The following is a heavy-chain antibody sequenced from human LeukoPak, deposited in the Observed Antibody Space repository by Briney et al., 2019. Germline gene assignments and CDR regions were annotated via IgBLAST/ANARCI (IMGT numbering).Heavy chain of an antibody. J-gene: IGHJ3*02. V-gene: IGHV3-21*01. Sequence: GGSLRLSCAASGFTFISYSMNWVRQAPGKGLEWVSSISSSSSYIYYADSVKGRFTISRDNAKNSLYLQMNSPRGEDTAVYYCARGAPYGNDAFDIWGQGTMVTVSS. CDR2: ISSSSSYI. D-gene: IGHD1-26*01. CDR3: ARGAPYGNDAFDI. CDR1: GFTFISYS.